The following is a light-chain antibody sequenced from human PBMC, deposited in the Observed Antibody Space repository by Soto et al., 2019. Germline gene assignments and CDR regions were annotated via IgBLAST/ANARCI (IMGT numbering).Light chain of an antibody. V-gene: IGKV3-20*01. CDR2: GAS. Sequence: IVLTQSPGTLSLSPGERVTLSCRASQSVTTRLAWYQHKPGQAPRLLMSGASSRASGVPVRFSGSGSGTDFTLTISRLEPEDFAVYHCQQYGSSPLITFGQGTRLEI. J-gene: IGKJ5*01. CDR3: QQYGSSPLIT. CDR1: QSVTTR.